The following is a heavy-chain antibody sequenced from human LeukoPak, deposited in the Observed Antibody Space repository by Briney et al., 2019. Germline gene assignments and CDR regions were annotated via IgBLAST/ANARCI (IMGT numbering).Heavy chain of an antibody. CDR2: IYYSGNT. CDR3: ARTYCSGGSCHFDY. V-gene: IGHV4-59*08. J-gene: IGHJ4*02. CDR1: GGSISSYY. Sequence: PSETLSLTCTVSGGSISSYYWSWIRQPPGKGREWIGYIYYSGNTDSNPSLKSRVTISVDTSKNQFSLKLSSVTAADTAVYYCARTYCSGGSCHFDYWGQGTLVTVSS. D-gene: IGHD2-15*01.